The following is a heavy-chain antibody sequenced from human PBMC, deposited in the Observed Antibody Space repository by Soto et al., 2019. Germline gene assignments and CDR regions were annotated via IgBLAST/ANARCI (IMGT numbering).Heavy chain of an antibody. J-gene: IGHJ4*02. CDR1: GFTVSSKYA. V-gene: IGHV3-23*01. CDR3: AKEGGGGAAMVTSYFDY. CDR2: ISGSGTGT. Sequence: GGSLRLSCAASGFTVSSKYALNWVRQAPGKGLEWVSGISGSGTGTYYADSVKGRFTISRDNSKSTVYLHMNSLRADDTAIYYCAKEGGGGAAMVTSYFDYWGQGTLVTVSS. D-gene: IGHD5-18*01.